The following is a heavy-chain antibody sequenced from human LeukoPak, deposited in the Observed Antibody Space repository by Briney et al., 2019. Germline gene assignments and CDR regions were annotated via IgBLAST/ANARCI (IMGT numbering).Heavy chain of an antibody. Sequence: SETLSLTCTVSGGSITSGYYWGWIRQPPGKGLEWIGSIYYSGNTYYNPSLKSRVTLSVDTSKKQFSLNLNSVTAADTAVYYCARDFYYDSSVYDSWGQGTLVTVSS. CDR1: GGSITSGYY. J-gene: IGHJ4*02. V-gene: IGHV4-39*07. CDR3: ARDFYYDSSVYDS. CDR2: IYYSGNT. D-gene: IGHD3-22*01.